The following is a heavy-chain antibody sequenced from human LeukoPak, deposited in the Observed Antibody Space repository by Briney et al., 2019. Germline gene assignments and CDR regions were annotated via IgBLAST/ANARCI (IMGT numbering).Heavy chain of an antibody. Sequence: GGSLRLSCAASGFTFGDYAMTWVRQAPGKGLVWVSHINSDGRSTSYADSVKGRFTISRDNAKNTLYLQMNSLRAEDTAVYYCARVMGGTTSNFDYWGQGTLVPVSS. D-gene: IGHD1-26*01. CDR1: GFTFGDYA. CDR2: INSDGRST. V-gene: IGHV3-74*01. J-gene: IGHJ4*02. CDR3: ARVMGGTTSNFDY.